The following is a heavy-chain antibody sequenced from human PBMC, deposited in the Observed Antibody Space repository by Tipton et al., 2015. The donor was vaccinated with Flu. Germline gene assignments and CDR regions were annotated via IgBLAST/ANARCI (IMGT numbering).Heavy chain of an antibody. Sequence: LRLSCTVSGDSMRRDYFWGWSRQAPGKGLEWIGNSHYSGSPHYNPSLKSRVTISVDTSKNQFSLRLNSVTAADTAVYYCARRDYSNYVSDPKQWCDPWGQGTLVTVSS. D-gene: IGHD4-11*01. CDR2: SHYSGSP. J-gene: IGHJ5*02. V-gene: IGHV4-38-2*02. CDR1: GDSMRRDYF. CDR3: ARRDYSNYVSDPKQWCDP.